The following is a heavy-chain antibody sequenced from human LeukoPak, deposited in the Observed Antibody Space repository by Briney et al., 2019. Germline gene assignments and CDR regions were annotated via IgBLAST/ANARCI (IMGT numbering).Heavy chain of an antibody. CDR3: ARGHLTYYYGSGSYCYFDC. J-gene: IGHJ4*02. Sequence: GGSLRLSCAASGFTFSDYYMSWIRQAPGKGLEWVSYISSSGSTRYYADSVKGRFTIARDNAKNSLYLQMNSLRAEDTAVYYCARGHLTYYYGSGSYCYFDCWGQGTLVTVSS. CDR1: GFTFSDYY. CDR2: ISSSGSTR. D-gene: IGHD3-10*01. V-gene: IGHV3-11*04.